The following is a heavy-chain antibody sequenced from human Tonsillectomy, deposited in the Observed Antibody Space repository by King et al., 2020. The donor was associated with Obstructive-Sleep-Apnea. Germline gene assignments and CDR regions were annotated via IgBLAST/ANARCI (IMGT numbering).Heavy chain of an antibody. Sequence: QLQESGPGLVKPSGTLSLTCAVSGGSISSNNWWSWVRQPPGKGLEWIGEIYHSGSTSYNPSHKSRVTILVDKSKNQFSLKLNSVTAADTAVYYCARVRYCSTTSCLDAFDIWGQGTMVTVSS. D-gene: IGHD2-2*01. CDR2: IYHSGST. CDR1: GGSISSNNW. CDR3: ARVRYCSTTSCLDAFDI. J-gene: IGHJ3*02. V-gene: IGHV4-4*02.